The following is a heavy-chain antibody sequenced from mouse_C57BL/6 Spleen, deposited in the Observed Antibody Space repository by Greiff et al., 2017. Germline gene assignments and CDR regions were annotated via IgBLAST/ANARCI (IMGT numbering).Heavy chain of an antibody. CDR3: ARDHYGYDFFDY. Sequence: EVMLVESGGGLVKPGGSLKLSCAASGFTFSDYGMHWVRQAPEKGLEWVAYISSGSSTIYYADTVKGRFTISRDNAKNTLFLQMTSLGSEDTAMYYCARDHYGYDFFDYWGQGTTLTVSS. J-gene: IGHJ2*01. D-gene: IGHD2-2*01. V-gene: IGHV5-17*01. CDR2: ISSGSSTI. CDR1: GFTFSDYG.